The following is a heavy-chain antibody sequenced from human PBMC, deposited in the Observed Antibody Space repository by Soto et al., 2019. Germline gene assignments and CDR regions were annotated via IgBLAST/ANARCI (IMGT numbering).Heavy chain of an antibody. J-gene: IGHJ3*02. CDR1: GYTLTELS. CDR3: ATFLLNYYDSSGGAFDI. Sequence: ASVKVSCKVSGYTLTELSMHWVRQAPGKGLEWMGGFDPEDGETIYAQKFQGRVTMTEDTSTDTAYMELSSLRSEDTAVYYCATFLLNYYDSSGGAFDIWGQATMVTVSS. V-gene: IGHV1-24*01. CDR2: FDPEDGET. D-gene: IGHD3-22*01.